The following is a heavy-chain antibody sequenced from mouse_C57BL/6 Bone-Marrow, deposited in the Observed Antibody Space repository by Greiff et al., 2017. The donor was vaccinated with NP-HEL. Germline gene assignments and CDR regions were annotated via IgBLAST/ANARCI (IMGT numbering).Heavy chain of an antibody. CDR1: GISITTGNYR. CDR2: IYYSGTI. CDR3: ARERDYDYDGYAMDY. Sequence: EVMLVESGPGLVKPSQTVFLTCTVTGISITTGNYRWSWIRQFPGNKLEWIGYIYYSGTITYNPSLTSRTTITRDTPKNQFFLEMNSLTAEDTATYYCARERDYDYDGYAMDYWGQGTSVTVSS. D-gene: IGHD2-4*01. J-gene: IGHJ4*01. V-gene: IGHV3-5*01.